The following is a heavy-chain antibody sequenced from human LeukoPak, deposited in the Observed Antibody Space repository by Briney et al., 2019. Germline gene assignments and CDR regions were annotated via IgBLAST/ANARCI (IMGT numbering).Heavy chain of an antibody. J-gene: IGHJ4*02. V-gene: IGHV3-74*01. D-gene: IGHD2-21*02. CDR1: GITFSSYW. CDR2: INTDGSST. Sequence: GGSLRLSCAASGITFSSYWMHWVRQAPVKGLVWVSRINTDGSSTSYADSVKGRFTISRDNAKNTLYLQMNSLRVEDTAVYYCARDIAYCGGDCYGKVWGQGTLVTVSS. CDR3: ARDIAYCGGDCYGKV.